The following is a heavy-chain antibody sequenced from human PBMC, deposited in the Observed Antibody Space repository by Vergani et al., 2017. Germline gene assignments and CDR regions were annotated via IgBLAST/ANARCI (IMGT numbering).Heavy chain of an antibody. D-gene: IGHD4-11*01. CDR3: AKGAAAYTVTTTLDY. V-gene: IGHV3-30*18. CDR1: GFTFSSYG. J-gene: IGHJ4*02. Sequence: QVQLVESGGGVVQPGRSLRLSCAASGFTFSSYGMHWVRQAPGKGLEWVAVISYDGSNKYYADSVKGRFTISRDNSKNTLYLQMNSLRAEDTAVYYCAKGAAAYTVTTTLDYWGQGTQVTVSS. CDR2: ISYDGSNK.